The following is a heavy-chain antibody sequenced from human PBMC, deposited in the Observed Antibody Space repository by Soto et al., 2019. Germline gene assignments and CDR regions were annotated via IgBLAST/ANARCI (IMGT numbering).Heavy chain of an antibody. Sequence: SLRLSCAASGFTFSSYGMHWVRQAPGKGLEWVAVISYDGSNKYYADSVKGRFTISRDNSKNTLYLQMNSLRAEDTAVYYCAKAGSGLLLLWEFDYWGQGTLVTVSS. J-gene: IGHJ4*02. CDR3: AKAGSGLLLLWEFDY. CDR2: ISYDGSNK. D-gene: IGHD3-22*01. V-gene: IGHV3-30*18. CDR1: GFTFSSYG.